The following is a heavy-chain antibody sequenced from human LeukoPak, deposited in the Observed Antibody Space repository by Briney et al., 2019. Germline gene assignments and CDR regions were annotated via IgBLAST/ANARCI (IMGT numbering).Heavy chain of an antibody. Sequence: SETLSLTCTVSAGSISSYYWSWIRQPAAKGLEWIGRIYTSASTTYNPSRMSRVTMSVDTSKNQFSLKLSSVTAADTAVYYCARNWNYAGWFDPWGQGTLVTVSS. CDR3: ARNWNYAGWFDP. CDR2: IYTSAST. D-gene: IGHD1-7*01. J-gene: IGHJ5*02. CDR1: AGSISSYY. V-gene: IGHV4-4*07.